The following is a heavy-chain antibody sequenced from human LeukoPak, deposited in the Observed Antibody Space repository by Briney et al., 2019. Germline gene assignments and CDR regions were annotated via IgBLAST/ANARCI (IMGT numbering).Heavy chain of an antibody. CDR1: GGSISSSSYY. Sequence: PSETLSLTCTVSGGSISSSSYYWGWIRQPPGKGLEWIGSIYYSGSTYYNPSLKSRVTISVDTSKNQFSLKLSSVTAADTAVYYCARYQLLSWRNAFDIWGQGTMVTVSS. CDR3: ARYQLLSWRNAFDI. J-gene: IGHJ3*02. CDR2: IYYSGST. V-gene: IGHV4-39*01. D-gene: IGHD2-2*01.